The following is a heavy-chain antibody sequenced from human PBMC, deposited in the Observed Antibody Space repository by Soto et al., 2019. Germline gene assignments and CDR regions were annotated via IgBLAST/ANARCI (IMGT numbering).Heavy chain of an antibody. CDR1: GFTLSSYW. V-gene: IGHV3-74*01. D-gene: IGHD3-10*01. Sequence: GGSLRLSCAASGFTLSSYWMHWVRQAPGKGLEWVARMNNDGSRISYADSVKGRFTISRGNSKNTLYLQTNSLRAEDTAVYYCARDGVSGTHGYFDFWGQGTLVTAAS. CDR3: ARDGVSGTHGYFDF. J-gene: IGHJ4*02. CDR2: MNNDGSRI.